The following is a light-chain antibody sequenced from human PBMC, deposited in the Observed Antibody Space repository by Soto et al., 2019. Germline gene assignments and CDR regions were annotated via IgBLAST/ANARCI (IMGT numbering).Light chain of an antibody. Sequence: EIVLTQSPATLSLSPGERATLSCRASQSVSSYLAWYQQKPGQAPRLLINNAFNRATGIPSRFSGSVSGTEFTLTISSLQPDDFATYYCQHYNSYSEAFGQGTKV. CDR2: NAF. V-gene: IGKV3-11*01. CDR3: QHYNSYSEA. J-gene: IGKJ1*01. CDR1: QSVSSY.